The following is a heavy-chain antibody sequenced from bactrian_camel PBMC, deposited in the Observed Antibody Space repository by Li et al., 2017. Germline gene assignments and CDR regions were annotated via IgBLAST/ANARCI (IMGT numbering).Heavy chain of an antibody. J-gene: IGHJ4*01. Sequence: DVQLVESGGGSVQAGGSLRLSCAASRYTYSNYCMSWFRQAPGKEREGVAAIDSDGSTNYADSVKGRFTISKDNAKNTLYLQMASLKPKDTGMYYCAAVRPRAYCTRFEELGDWGQGTQVTVS. D-gene: IGHD1*01. CDR1: RYTYSNYC. CDR2: IDSDGST. V-gene: IGHV3S10*01. CDR3: AAVRPRAYCTRFEELGD.